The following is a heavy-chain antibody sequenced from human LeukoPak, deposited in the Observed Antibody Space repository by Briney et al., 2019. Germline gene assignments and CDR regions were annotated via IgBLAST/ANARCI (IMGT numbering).Heavy chain of an antibody. D-gene: IGHD2-2*01. V-gene: IGHV3-21*01. CDR3: ARGGVVPAATQYYYYGMDV. CDR2: ISSSSSYI. J-gene: IGHJ6*02. CDR1: GFTFSSYA. Sequence: TGGSLRLSCAASGFTFSSYAMSWVRQAPGKGLEWVSSISSSSSYIYYADSVKGRFTISRDNAKNSLYLQMNSLRAEDTAVYYCARGGVVPAATQYYYYGMDVWGQGTTVTVSS.